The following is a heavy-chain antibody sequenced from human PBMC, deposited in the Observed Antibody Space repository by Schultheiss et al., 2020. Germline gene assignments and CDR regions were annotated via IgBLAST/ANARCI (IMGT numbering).Heavy chain of an antibody. CDR1: GRSISCTSCY. D-gene: IGHD3-10*01. J-gene: IGHJ4*02. Sequence: AETLSLTCTVSGRSISCTSCYWGWIRQPPGEALEWIGSIYYSAGTYYNPSLKSRVTISVDTSKNQFSLNLSSVTAADTAVYYCAGRGLGSAYDYWGQGTLVTVSS. CDR2: IYYSAGT. CDR3: AGRGLGSAYDY. V-gene: IGHV4-39*01.